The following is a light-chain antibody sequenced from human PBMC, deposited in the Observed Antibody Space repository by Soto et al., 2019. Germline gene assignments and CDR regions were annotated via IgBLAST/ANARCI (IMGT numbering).Light chain of an antibody. CDR2: TAS. J-gene: IGKJ2*01. CDR1: QYISNY. Sequence: DIKMTQSPSSLSASVGDRGTITCRASQYISNYLNWYQQKSGTAPKLLIHTASTLQSGVTSRFSGRGSGPDFTLTISSVQPDDFAIYFCQQSYSTPPTFGQGTTLEIK. CDR3: QQSYSTPPT. V-gene: IGKV1-39*01.